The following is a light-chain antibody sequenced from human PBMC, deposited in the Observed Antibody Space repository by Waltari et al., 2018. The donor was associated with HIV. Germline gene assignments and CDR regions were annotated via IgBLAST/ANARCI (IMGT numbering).Light chain of an antibody. V-gene: IGLV1-40*01. CDR3: QSYDSSLGVV. Sequence: QSVLTQPPSVSGAPGQRVTISCTGSSSNIGAGYDVHWYQQLPGTAPKLLIYGNSNRPAGVPDRFSGSNSGTSASLAITGLQAEDEADYDCQSYDSSLGVVFGGGTKLTVL. J-gene: IGLJ2*01. CDR1: SSNIGAGYD. CDR2: GNS.